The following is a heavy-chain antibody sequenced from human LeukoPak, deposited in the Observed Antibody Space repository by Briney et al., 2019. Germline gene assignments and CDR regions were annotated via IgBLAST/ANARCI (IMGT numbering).Heavy chain of an antibody. Sequence: AGSLSRACIDSNGCVGSDCWTWFRQHPGKGLEWIGYIYYSGSTNYNPSLKSRVTISVDTSKNQFSLKLSSVTAADTAVYYCARHVRGPTVFGIWGQGTLVTVSS. J-gene: IGHJ4*02. CDR2: IYYSGST. CDR1: NGCVGSDC. V-gene: IGHV4-59*08. D-gene: IGHD3-10*02. CDR3: ARHVRGPTVFGI.